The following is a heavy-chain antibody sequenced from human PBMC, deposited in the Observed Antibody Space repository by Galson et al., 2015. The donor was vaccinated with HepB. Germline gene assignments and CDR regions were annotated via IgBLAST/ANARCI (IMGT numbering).Heavy chain of an antibody. Sequence: SVKVSCKASGFTFTSSAMQWVRQARGQRLEWIGWIVVGSGNTNYAQKFQERVTITRDMSTSTAYMELSSLRSEDTAVYYCAAARIRYCGGDCYSFDYWGQGTLVTVSS. CDR1: GFTFTSSA. CDR2: IVVGSGNT. D-gene: IGHD2-21*01. J-gene: IGHJ4*02. CDR3: AAARIRYCGGDCYSFDY. V-gene: IGHV1-58*02.